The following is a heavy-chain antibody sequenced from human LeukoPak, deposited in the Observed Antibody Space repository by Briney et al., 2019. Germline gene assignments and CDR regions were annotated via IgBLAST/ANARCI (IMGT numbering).Heavy chain of an antibody. Sequence: ASVKVSCKASGYTFTSYGISWVRQAPGQGLEWMGWISAYNGNTNYAQKLQGRVTVTTDTSTSTAYMELRSLRSDDTAVYYCARHHYDSSGYYLIGEYFQHWGQGTLVTVSS. J-gene: IGHJ1*01. CDR3: ARHHYDSSGYYLIGEYFQH. V-gene: IGHV1-18*01. CDR2: ISAYNGNT. D-gene: IGHD3-22*01. CDR1: GYTFTSYG.